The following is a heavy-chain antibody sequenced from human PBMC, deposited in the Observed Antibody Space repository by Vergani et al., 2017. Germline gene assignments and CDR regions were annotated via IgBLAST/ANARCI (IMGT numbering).Heavy chain of an antibody. Sequence: QVQLVQSGAEVKKPGASVKVSCKASGYTFTSYYMHWVRQAPGQGLEWMGIINPSGGSTSYAQKFQGRVTMTRDTSTSTAYMELRSLRSDDTAVYYCARGHMVRGVITDYWGQGTLVTVSS. D-gene: IGHD3-10*01. V-gene: IGHV1-46*01. CDR1: GYTFTSYY. CDR2: INPSGGST. J-gene: IGHJ4*02. CDR3: ARGHMVRGVITDY.